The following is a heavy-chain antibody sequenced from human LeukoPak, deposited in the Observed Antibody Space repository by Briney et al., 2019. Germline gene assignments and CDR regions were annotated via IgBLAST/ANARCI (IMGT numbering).Heavy chain of an antibody. CDR1: GFTFSSYG. CDR2: ISYDGSNK. J-gene: IGHJ4*02. V-gene: IGHV3-30*18. D-gene: IGHD1-26*01. CDR3: AKVGVGASTDFDY. Sequence: GGSLRLSCAASGFTFSSYGMHWVRQAPGKGLEWVAVISYDGSNKYYADSVKGRFTISRDNSKNTLYLQMNSLGAEDTAVYYCAKVGVGASTDFDYWGQGTLVTVSS.